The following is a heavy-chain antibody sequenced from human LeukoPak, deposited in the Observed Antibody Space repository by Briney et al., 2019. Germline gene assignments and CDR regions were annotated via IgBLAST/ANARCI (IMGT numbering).Heavy chain of an antibody. CDR2: IRSQIYGGTP. CDR1: GFTFGDYA. J-gene: IGHJ4*02. CDR3: TRDQTPCY. V-gene: IGHV3-49*04. Sequence: GGSLRLSCTASGFTFGDYAMTWVRQAPGKGLEWVGFIRSQIYGGTPEYAASVKGRFTISRDDSEGVAYLQMNSLKTEDTAVYYCTRDQTPCYWGQGTLVTVSS.